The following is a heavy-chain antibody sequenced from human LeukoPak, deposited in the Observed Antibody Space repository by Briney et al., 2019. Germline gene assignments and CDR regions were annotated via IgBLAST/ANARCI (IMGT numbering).Heavy chain of an antibody. J-gene: IGHJ6*02. CDR2: ISYDGSNK. Sequence: GGSLRLSCAASGFTFSSYAMHWVRQAPGKGLEWVAVISYDGSNKYYADSVKGRFTISRDNSKNTLYLQMNSLRAEDTAVYYCARDGIAAAGTSYYYYYYGMDVWGQGTTATVSS. CDR3: ARDGIAAAGTSYYYYYYGMDV. CDR1: GFTFSSYA. V-gene: IGHV3-30*04. D-gene: IGHD6-13*01.